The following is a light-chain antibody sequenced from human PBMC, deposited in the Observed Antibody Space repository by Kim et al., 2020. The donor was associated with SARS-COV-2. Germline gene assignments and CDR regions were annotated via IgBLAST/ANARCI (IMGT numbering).Light chain of an antibody. CDR3: QQYGGSVT. CDR1: QSVSSTY. J-gene: IGKJ4*01. Sequence: EIVLTQSPGTLSLSLGERATLSCRASQSVSSTYLAWYQQKPGQAPRLLIYGASIRAPGIPDRFSGSGSGTDFTLTISRLEPEDFAVYYCQQYGGSVTFGGGTKVDIK. CDR2: GAS. V-gene: IGKV3-20*01.